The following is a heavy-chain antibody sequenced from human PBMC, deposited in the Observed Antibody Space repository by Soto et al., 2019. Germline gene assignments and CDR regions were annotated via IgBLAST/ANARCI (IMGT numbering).Heavy chain of an antibody. V-gene: IGHV3-53*01. J-gene: IGHJ3*01. D-gene: IGHD1-1*01. CDR2: LYDVDGS. CDR1: GLTISGKKY. Sequence: DVQLVESGGGLIQPGESLRLSCAAFGLTISGKKYVAWVRQAPGKGLEWVSALYDVDGSFYADSVTGRFTTSSDSSKTTVYLQMNDLRPDDTAVYYCETWHEREHAFDVGGQGTTVTISS. CDR3: ETWHEREHAFDV.